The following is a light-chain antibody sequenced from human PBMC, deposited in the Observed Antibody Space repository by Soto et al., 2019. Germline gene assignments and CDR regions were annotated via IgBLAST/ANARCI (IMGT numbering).Light chain of an antibody. J-gene: IGLJ2*01. Sequence: QAVVTQPPSVSGAPGQRVTISCTGSSSNIGAGYDVHWYQQLPGTAPKLLIYGNSNRPSGVPDRFSGSKSGTSASLAITGLQAEDEADYYCQSYDSSLSGGNVVFGGGTKLTVL. CDR3: QSYDSSLSGGNVV. CDR1: SSNIGAGYD. CDR2: GNS. V-gene: IGLV1-40*01.